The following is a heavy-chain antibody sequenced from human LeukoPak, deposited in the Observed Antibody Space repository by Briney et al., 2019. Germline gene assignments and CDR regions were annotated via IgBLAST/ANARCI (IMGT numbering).Heavy chain of an antibody. CDR3: AKGDYYDFDY. J-gene: IGHJ4*02. CDR2: ITSGVGIT. V-gene: IGHV3-23*01. CDR1: GFTFSNFG. Sequence: PGGSLRRSGAASGFTFSNFGMNWVRQAPGQGLEWVSIITSGVGITYYADSVNGRFTVSRDNSKSTLYLQMNSLRAEDTAVYYCAKGDYYDFDYWGQGTLVTVSS. D-gene: IGHD3-10*01.